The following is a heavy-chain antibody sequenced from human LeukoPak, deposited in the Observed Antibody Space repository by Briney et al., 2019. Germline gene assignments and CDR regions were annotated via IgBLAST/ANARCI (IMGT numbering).Heavy chain of an antibody. CDR2: IKSKTDGGTT. D-gene: IGHD3-22*01. Sequence: NPGGSLRLSCAASGFTFSNAWMGWVRQAPGKGLEWVGRIKSKTDGGTTDYAAPVKGRFTISRDDSKNTLYLQMNSLKTEDTAVYYCTTDYYDSSGYYEDFYYMDVWGKGTTVTVSS. V-gene: IGHV3-15*01. CDR3: TTDYYDSSGYYEDFYYMDV. CDR1: GFTFSNAW. J-gene: IGHJ6*03.